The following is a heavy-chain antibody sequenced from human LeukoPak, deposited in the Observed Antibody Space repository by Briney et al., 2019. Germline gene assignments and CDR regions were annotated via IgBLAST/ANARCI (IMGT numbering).Heavy chain of an antibody. D-gene: IGHD3-3*02. J-gene: IGHJ6*02. CDR1: GGSISSRNW. V-gene: IGHV4-4*02. Sequence: SSETLSLTCAVSGGSISSRNWWGWVRQPPGKGLEWIGEIYHSGSINYNPSLKSRVTMSVDKSKNQLSLRLTSVTAADTAVYYCARDNGAIRAYYYHGMDVWGQGTTVTVSS. CDR2: IYHSGSI. CDR3: ARDNGAIRAYYYHGMDV.